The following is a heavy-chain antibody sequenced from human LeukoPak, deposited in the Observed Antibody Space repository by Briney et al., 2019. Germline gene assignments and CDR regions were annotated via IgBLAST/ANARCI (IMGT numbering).Heavy chain of an antibody. CDR2: IYYSGST. Sequence: NSSETLSLTCTVSGVSISSYYWSWIRQPPGKGLEWIGYIYYSGSTNYNPSLKSRVTISVDTSKNQFSLKLSSVTAADTAVYYCARGIRDDSSSWYGEDAFDIWGQGTMVTVSS. J-gene: IGHJ3*02. CDR3: ARGIRDDSSSWYGEDAFDI. V-gene: IGHV4-59*01. CDR1: GVSISSYY. D-gene: IGHD6-13*01.